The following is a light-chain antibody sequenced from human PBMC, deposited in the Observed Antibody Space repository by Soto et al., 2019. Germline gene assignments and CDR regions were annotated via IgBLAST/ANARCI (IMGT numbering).Light chain of an antibody. CDR1: QSINNW. V-gene: IGKV1-5*01. CDR2: DAS. Sequence: DIQMTQSPSTLSASVGDRVTITCRASQSINNWLAWYQQKVGEAPKLLIYDASNLQSGVPSRFSGSGSGTDFTLTISCLQSEDFATYYCQQYYSFPLTFGGGTKVDI. J-gene: IGKJ4*01. CDR3: QQYYSFPLT.